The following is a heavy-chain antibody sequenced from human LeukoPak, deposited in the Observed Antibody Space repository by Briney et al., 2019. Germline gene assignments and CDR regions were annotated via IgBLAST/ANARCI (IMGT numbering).Heavy chain of an antibody. CDR1: GDSISSYY. CDR2: IYYSGST. V-gene: IGHV4-59*01. J-gene: IGHJ4*02. CDR3: ARSYSSTHDIDY. Sequence: SETLSLTCTVSGDSISSYYWSWIRQPPGKGLEWIGYIYYSGSTNYNPSLKSRVTISVDTSKNQFSLKLSSVTAADTAVYYCARSYSSTHDIDYWGQGTLVTVSS. D-gene: IGHD6-13*01.